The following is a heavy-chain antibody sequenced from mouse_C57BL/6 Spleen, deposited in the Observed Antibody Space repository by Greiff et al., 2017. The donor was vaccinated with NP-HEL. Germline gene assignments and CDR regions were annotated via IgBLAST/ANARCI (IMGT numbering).Heavy chain of an antibody. CDR2: IHPSDSDT. D-gene: IGHD1-1*01. Sequence: QVQLQQPGAELVKPGASVKVSCKASGYTFTSYWMHWVKQRPGQGLEWIGRIHPSDSDTNYNQKFKGKATLTVDKSSSTAYVQLSSLTSEDSAVYYCAIEGIYYYGSRYFDYWGQGTTLTVSS. J-gene: IGHJ2*01. CDR1: GYTFTSYW. V-gene: IGHV1-74*01. CDR3: AIEGIYYYGSRYFDY.